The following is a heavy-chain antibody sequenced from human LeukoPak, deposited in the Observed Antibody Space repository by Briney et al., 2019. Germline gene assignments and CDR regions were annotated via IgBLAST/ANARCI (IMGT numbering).Heavy chain of an antibody. CDR1: GFTFSSYS. D-gene: IGHD6-19*01. V-gene: IGHV3-21*04. CDR3: AKDEAHEQWLTPPFDY. CDR2: ISSSSSYI. Sequence: PGGSLRLSCAASGFTFSSYSMNWVRQAPGKGLEWVSSISSSSSYIYYADSVKGRFTISRDNSKNTLYLQMNSLRAEDTAVYYCAKDEAHEQWLTPPFDYWGQGTLVTVSS. J-gene: IGHJ4*02.